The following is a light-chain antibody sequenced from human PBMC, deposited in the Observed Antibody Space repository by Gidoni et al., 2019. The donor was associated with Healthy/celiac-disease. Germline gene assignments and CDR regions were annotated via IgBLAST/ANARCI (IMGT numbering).Light chain of an antibody. CDR1: QSVSSN. J-gene: IGKJ1*01. V-gene: IGKV3-15*01. CDR3: QQYNNWWT. CDR2: GAS. Sequence: ERGMTQSPATLSVSPGERATLPCRASQSVSSNLAWYQQKPGQAPRLLIYGASTRATCIPARFSGSGSGTAFTLTVTSLQSVDFAVYYCQQYNNWWTFXQXTKVXIK.